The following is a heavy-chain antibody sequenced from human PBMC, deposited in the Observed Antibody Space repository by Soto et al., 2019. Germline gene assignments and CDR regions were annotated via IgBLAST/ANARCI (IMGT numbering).Heavy chain of an antibody. CDR3: ARDNTAAGTKFHACDI. V-gene: IGHV4-31*03. CDR2: IYYSGST. J-gene: IGHJ3*02. D-gene: IGHD6-13*01. Sequence: QVQLQESGPGLVKPSQTLSLTCTVSGGSISSGGYYWSWIRQHPGKGLEWIGYIYYSGSTYYNPSLKSRVTISVDTSKNQFSLKLSSVTAADTAVYYCARDNTAAGTKFHACDIWGQGRMVTVSS. CDR1: GGSISSGGYY.